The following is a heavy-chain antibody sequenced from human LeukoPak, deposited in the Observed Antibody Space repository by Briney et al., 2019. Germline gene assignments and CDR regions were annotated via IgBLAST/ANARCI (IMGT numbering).Heavy chain of an antibody. J-gene: IGHJ4*02. Sequence: PGGSLRLSCAAPGFTFSSYSMNWVRQAPGKGLEWVSSISSSSSYIYYADSVKGRFTISRDNAKNSLFLQMNSLRAEDTAVYYCARLEWELDYWGQGTLVTVSS. V-gene: IGHV3-21*01. D-gene: IGHD1-26*01. CDR3: ARLEWELDY. CDR2: ISSSSSYI. CDR1: GFTFSSYS.